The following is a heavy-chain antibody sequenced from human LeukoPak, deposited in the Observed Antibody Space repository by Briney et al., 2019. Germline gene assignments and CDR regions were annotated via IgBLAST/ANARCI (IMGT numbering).Heavy chain of an antibody. CDR3: ARALLD. CDR1: GFTFSSYW. J-gene: IGHJ4*02. Sequence: GGSLRLSCAASGFTFSSYWMHCLRQAPGKALVCVSCINRGGRSTRYAHSVKARFTLSRDNAKNTLYPQMHSVRAEDTAVYYCARALLDWGQGTLVTVSS. CDR2: INRGGRST. V-gene: IGHV3-74*01.